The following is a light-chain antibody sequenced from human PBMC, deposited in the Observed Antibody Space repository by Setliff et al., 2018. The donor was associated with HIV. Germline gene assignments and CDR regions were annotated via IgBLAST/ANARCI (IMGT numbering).Light chain of an antibody. V-gene: IGLV7-46*01. CDR2: DTN. J-gene: IGLJ3*02. CDR3: FLSYSGARRV. CDR1: TGAVTSGLY. Sequence: QAVVTQEPSLTVSPGGTVTLTCGSSTGAVTSGLYPYWFQQKPGQAPRTLIYDTNNKHSWTPARFSGSLLGGKAALTLSGAQPEDEADYYCFLSYSGARRVFGGGTKVTV.